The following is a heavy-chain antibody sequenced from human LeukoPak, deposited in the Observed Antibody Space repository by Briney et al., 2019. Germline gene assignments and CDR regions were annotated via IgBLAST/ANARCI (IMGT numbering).Heavy chain of an antibody. CDR3: ARDRRYFDWLSPYFDY. CDR1: GFTFSSYG. D-gene: IGHD3-9*01. V-gene: IGHV3-30*02. CDR2: IRYDGSNK. J-gene: IGHJ4*02. Sequence: PGGSLRLSCAASGFTFSSYGMHWVRQAPGKGLEWVAFIRYDGSNKYYADSVKGRFTISRDNSKNSLYLQMNSLRAEDTAVYYCARDRRYFDWLSPYFDYWGQGTLVTVSS.